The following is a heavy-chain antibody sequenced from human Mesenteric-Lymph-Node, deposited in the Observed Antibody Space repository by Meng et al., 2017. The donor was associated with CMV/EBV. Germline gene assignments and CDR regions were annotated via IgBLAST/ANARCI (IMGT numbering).Heavy chain of an antibody. J-gene: IGHJ6*02. CDR3: ARKGMGTYGNYYGMDV. CDR1: GFAFNAHA. D-gene: IGHD4-17*01. V-gene: IGHV3-23*01. Sequence: GGSLRLSCAASGFAFNAHAMSWVRQASGKGLEWVSGISGDGSYTVYADSVKGRFTISRDNSKSTLYLQMNSLRAEDTALYYCARKGMGTYGNYYGMDVWGQGTTVTVSS. CDR2: ISGDGSYT.